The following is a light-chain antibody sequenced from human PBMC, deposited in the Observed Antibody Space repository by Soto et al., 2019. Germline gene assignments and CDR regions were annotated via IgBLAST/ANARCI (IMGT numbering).Light chain of an antibody. V-gene: IGKV1D-12*01. CDR1: QGVSSW. Sequence: DIQMTQSPSSVSASVGDTITITCRASQGVSSWLAWYQQKPGKAPEVLIYGASNLQRGVPSRFSGSGSGTDFTLTINSLQPEDFATYFCQQTNSFPPTFGPGTKVDIK. CDR2: GAS. J-gene: IGKJ3*01. CDR3: QQTNSFPPT.